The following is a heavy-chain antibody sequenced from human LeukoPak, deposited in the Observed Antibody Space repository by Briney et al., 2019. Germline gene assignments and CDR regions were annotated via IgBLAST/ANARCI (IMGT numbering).Heavy chain of an antibody. D-gene: IGHD5-18*01. J-gene: IGHJ3*02. CDR3: ARARSSCGYGDAFDI. Sequence: GGSLRLSCAASGFTFSTYAMHWVRQAPGKGLEWVAVISYDGSSKYYADSVKGRFTISRDNSKNTLYLQMNSLRAEDTAVYYCARARSSCGYGDAFDIWGQGTMVTVSS. CDR1: GFTFSTYA. CDR2: ISYDGSSK. V-gene: IGHV3-30*04.